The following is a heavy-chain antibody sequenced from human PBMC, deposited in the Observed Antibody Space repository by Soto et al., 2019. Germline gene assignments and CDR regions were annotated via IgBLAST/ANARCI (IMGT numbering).Heavy chain of an antibody. CDR3: ARVHVMVVAGSTFDY. CDR2: IYHGGTT. D-gene: IGHD6-19*01. V-gene: IGHV4-38-2*01. Sequence: SETLSLTCAVSGYSLSSGSYWGWIRQPPGKGREWIASIYHGGTTFYNPSLESRVTLSVDTSKNHYSLKLRSVTAADTAVYYCARVHVMVVAGSTFDYWGPGILVTVSS. CDR1: GYSLSSGSY. J-gene: IGHJ4*01.